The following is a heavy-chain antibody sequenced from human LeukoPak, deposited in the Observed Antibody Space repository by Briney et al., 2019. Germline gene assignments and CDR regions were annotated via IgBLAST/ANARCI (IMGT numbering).Heavy chain of an antibody. J-gene: IGHJ4*02. CDR3: ARGLERSPYYFDY. D-gene: IGHD1-1*01. V-gene: IGHV3-66*01. CDR2: FHTSGAT. CDR1: GFTFSSYT. Sequence: GGSLRLSCAASGFTFSSYTMHWVRQAPGKGLEWVSVFHTSGATFYADSVKDRFTISRDSSKNTPFLQMNTLGAEDTAVYYCARGLERSPYYFDYWGQGTLVTVSS.